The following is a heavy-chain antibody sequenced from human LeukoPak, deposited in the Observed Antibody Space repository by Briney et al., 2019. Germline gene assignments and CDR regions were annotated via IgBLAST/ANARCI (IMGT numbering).Heavy chain of an antibody. J-gene: IGHJ4*02. CDR2: IYSGGST. CDR3: ARVRSPRYFDY. Sequence: GGSLRLSCAASGFTVSSNYMSWVREAPGKGLEWVSVIYSGGSTYYADSVKGRFTISRDNSKNTLYLQMNSLRAEDTAVYYCARVRSPRYFDYWGQGTLVTVSS. V-gene: IGHV3-53*01. CDR1: GFTVSSNY.